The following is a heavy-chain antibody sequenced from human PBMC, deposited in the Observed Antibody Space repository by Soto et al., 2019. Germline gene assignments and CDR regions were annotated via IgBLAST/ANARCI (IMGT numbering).Heavy chain of an antibody. CDR2: IGTAGDT. J-gene: IGHJ4*02. Sequence: RGSLRLSCSASGFTFRSYDMHWVRQATGKGLEWVSAIGTAGDTYYPGSVKGRFTISRENAKNSLYLQMNSLRAGDTAVYYCARGSVAGTIDYWGQGTLVTVSS. D-gene: IGHD6-19*01. CDR1: GFTFRSYD. V-gene: IGHV3-13*01. CDR3: ARGSVAGTIDY.